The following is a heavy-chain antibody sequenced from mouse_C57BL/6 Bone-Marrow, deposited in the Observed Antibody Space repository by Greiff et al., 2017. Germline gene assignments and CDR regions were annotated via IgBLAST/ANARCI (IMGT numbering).Heavy chain of an antibody. J-gene: IGHJ1*03. CDR1: GFTFSSYG. Sequence: EVTLVESGGDLVKPGGSLKLSCAASGFTFSSYGMSCVRQTPDKRLEWVATISSCGSYTYYPDSVKGRFTISRDNAKNTLYLQMSSLKSEDTAMYYCARQYYDGSWYYDVWGTGTTVTVSS. CDR2: ISSCGSYT. CDR3: ARQYYDGSWYYDV. V-gene: IGHV5-6*01. D-gene: IGHD1-1*01.